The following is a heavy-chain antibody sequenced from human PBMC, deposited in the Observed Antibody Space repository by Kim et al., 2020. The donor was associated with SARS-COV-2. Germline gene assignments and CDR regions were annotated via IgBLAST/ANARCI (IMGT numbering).Heavy chain of an antibody. CDR2: INHSGST. CDR1: GRSFSGYY. V-gene: IGHV4-34*01. D-gene: IGHD3-10*01. J-gene: IGHJ5*02. Sequence: SETLSLTCAVYGRSFSGYYWSWIRQPPGKGLEWIGEINHSGSTNYNPSLKSRVTISVDTSKNQFSLKLSSVTAADTAVYYCARRVRGSKNWFDPWGQGTLVTVSS. CDR3: ARRVRGSKNWFDP.